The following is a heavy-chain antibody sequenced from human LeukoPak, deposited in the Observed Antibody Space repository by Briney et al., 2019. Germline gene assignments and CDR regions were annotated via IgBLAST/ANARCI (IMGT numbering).Heavy chain of an antibody. J-gene: IGHJ5*02. CDR3: ARGQVPAARGYNWFDP. CDR1: GWSFNDYY. Sequence: SETLSFTCAVYGWSFNDYYWNWIRQPPGKGLEWIGEINARGDTNYNPSLKSRVTISVDTSKKQFSLRLTSMIAADTALYYCARGQVPAARGYNWFDPWGQGTLVTVSS. D-gene: IGHD2-2*01. CDR2: INARGDT. V-gene: IGHV4-34*01.